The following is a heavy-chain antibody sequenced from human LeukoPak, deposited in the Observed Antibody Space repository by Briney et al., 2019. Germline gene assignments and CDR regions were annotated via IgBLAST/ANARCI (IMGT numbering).Heavy chain of an antibody. CDR1: GDSITSNY. J-gene: IGHJ4*02. CDR3: ARESSTSQTNLFDY. D-gene: IGHD6-6*01. CDR2: LRYGGNT. Sequence: PSESLSLTCTVSGDSITSNYWGWIRQPPGKGLEWIGYLRYGGNTNHNSSLKSRITISLDTSKNQSSLRLSSVTAADTAIYYCARESSTSQTNLFDYWGQGTLVTVSS. V-gene: IGHV4-59*01.